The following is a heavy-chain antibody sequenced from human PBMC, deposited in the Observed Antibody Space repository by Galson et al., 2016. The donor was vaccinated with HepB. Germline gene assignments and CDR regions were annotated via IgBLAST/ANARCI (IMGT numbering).Heavy chain of an antibody. CDR2: IHDSGNT. Sequence: LSLTCTVSGGSMGGHWTWIRQPPGKGLAWIGYIHDSGNTAYNPSLESRVIISIDTSKSQFSLKMSAVTAADTALYYCARDPGWHHRWFGPWGQGALVTVSS. CDR1: GGSMGGH. J-gene: IGHJ5*02. V-gene: IGHV4-59*01. CDR3: ARDPGWHHRWFGP.